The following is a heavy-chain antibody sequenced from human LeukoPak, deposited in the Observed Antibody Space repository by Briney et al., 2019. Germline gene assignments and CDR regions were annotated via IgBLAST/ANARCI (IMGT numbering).Heavy chain of an antibody. D-gene: IGHD3-10*01. CDR3: ARVPGSGYYYYYMDV. Sequence: SVTVSFKSSVGTFSSYAISWVRQAPGQGREWMGGIIPIFGTANYAQKFQGRVTITTDESTSTAYMELSSLRSEDTAVYYCARVPGSGYYYYYMDVWGKGTTVTVSS. V-gene: IGHV1-69*05. CDR2: IIPIFGTA. J-gene: IGHJ6*03. CDR1: VGTFSSYA.